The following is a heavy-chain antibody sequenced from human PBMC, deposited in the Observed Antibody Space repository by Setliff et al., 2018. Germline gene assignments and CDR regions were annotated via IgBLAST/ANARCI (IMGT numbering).Heavy chain of an antibody. CDR1: GDSISTYY. V-gene: IGHV4-4*07. J-gene: IGHJ5*02. CDR3: ARDGPVLNGDYIS. Sequence: PSETLSLTCTVSGDSISTYYWSWIRRPAGKGLEWIGRVFVDGSTNYNPSLKSRVTMSVDTSKNQFSLKLTSVTAADTAIYYCARDGPVLNGDYISWGQGTLVTVSS. CDR2: VFVDGST. D-gene: IGHD3-10*01.